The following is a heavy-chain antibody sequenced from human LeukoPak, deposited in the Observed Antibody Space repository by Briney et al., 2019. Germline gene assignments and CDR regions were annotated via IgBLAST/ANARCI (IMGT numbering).Heavy chain of an antibody. Sequence: ASVKVSCKASGYTFTGYYMHWVRQAPGQGLEWMGLINPNSGGTNYAQKFQGRVTMTRDTSISTAYMELSRLRSDDTAVYYCARGRGDYGGDYNWFDPWGQGTLVTVSS. CDR1: GYTFTGYY. D-gene: IGHD4-23*01. V-gene: IGHV1-2*02. J-gene: IGHJ5*02. CDR3: ARGRGDYGGDYNWFDP. CDR2: INPNSGGT.